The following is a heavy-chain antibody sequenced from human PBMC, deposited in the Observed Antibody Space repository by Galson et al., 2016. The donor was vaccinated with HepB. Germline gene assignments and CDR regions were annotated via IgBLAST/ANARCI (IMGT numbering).Heavy chain of an antibody. CDR2: ISSDGSNK. CDR1: RFTFSTYA. D-gene: IGHD4-11*01. Sequence: SLRLSCAASRFTFSTYAMHWVRQAPGKGLEWVAVISSDGSNKYYADSVKGRFTISRENSKNTVYLQINSLRAEDTAVYYCAREGPRGMTTGDYWGQGTLVIVSS. CDR3: AREGPRGMTTGDY. J-gene: IGHJ4*02. V-gene: IGHV3-30-3*01.